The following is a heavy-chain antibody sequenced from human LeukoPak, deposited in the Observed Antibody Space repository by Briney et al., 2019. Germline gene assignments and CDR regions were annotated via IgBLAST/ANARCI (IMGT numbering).Heavy chain of an antibody. CDR3: AALDHDFWSGYYQKHTDC. V-gene: IGHV1-69*13. CDR1: GGTFSSYA. D-gene: IGHD3-3*01. CDR2: IIPIFGTA. Sequence: SVKVSSKASGGTFSSYAISWVRQAPGQGLEWMGGIIPIFGTANYAQKFQGRVTITADESTSTAYMELSSLRSEDTAVYYCAALDHDFWSGYYQKHTDCWGQGTLVTVSS. J-gene: IGHJ4*02.